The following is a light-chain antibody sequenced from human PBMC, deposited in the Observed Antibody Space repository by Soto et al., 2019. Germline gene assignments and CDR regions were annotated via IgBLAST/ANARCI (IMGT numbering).Light chain of an antibody. CDR3: QQRSDWPLT. Sequence: DIVMPHSPATLSLSPGERATLSCRASQSVSSYLAWYQQKPGQAPRLLIYDASNRATGIPARFSGSGSGTDFTLTISSLEPEDFAVYYCQQRSDWPLTFGGGTKVDIK. J-gene: IGKJ4*01. CDR2: DAS. V-gene: IGKV3-11*01. CDR1: QSVSSY.